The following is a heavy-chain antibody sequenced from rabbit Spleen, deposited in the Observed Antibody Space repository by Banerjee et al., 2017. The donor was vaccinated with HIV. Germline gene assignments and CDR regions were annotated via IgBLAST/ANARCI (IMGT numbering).Heavy chain of an antibody. J-gene: IGHJ4*01. V-gene: IGHV1S47*01. CDR1: GFSFSSYG. Sequence: QEQLEESGGDLVKPEGSLTLTCTASGFSFSSYGVSWVRQAPGKGLEWIGYIEPVFGVTVCASWVNGRFTISSHNAQNTVDLQLNSLTAADTATYFCARGYADSSSGLPTYYFNLWGPGTLVTVS. CDR3: ARGYADSSSGLPTYYFNL. CDR2: IEPVFGVT. D-gene: IGHD1-1*01.